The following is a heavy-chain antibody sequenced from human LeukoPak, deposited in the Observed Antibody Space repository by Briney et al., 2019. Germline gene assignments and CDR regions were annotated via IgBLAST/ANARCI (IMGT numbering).Heavy chain of an antibody. V-gene: IGHV4-4*08. CDR3: ARRAYYDTSGYSPASGYFDL. J-gene: IGHJ2*01. CDR1: GVSITGHY. CDR2: IYSNGIT. D-gene: IGHD3-22*01. Sequence: SETLSLTCTVSGVSITGHYFNWIRQAPGKGLEWIGSIYSNGITSYNPSLRSRGTMSIATARSQFSLRLTPVTAADTAIYYCARRAYYDTSGYSPASGYFDLWGRGTLVTVSS.